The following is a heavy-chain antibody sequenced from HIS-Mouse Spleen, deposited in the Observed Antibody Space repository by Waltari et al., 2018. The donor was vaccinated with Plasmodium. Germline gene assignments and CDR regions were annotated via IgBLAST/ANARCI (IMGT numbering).Heavy chain of an antibody. J-gene: IGHJ4*02. V-gene: IGHV3-21*01. CDR2: ISSSSSYI. CDR1: GFTFSSYS. Sequence: EVQLVESGGGLVKPGGSVRLSCAASGFTFSSYSMNWVRQAPGKGLEWVSSISSSSSYIYYADSVKGRFTISRDNAKNSLYLQMNSLRAEDTAVYYCARDRSAAALLGYWGQGTLVTVSS. D-gene: IGHD6-13*01. CDR3: ARDRSAAALLGY.